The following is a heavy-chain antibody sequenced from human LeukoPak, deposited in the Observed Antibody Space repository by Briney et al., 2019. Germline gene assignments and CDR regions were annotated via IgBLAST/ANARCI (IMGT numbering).Heavy chain of an antibody. V-gene: IGHV3-74*01. CDR1: GFTLSDYW. CDR3: ARDPRNMGLDP. D-gene: IGHD1-14*01. CDR2: INGDGSSS. Sequence: GGSLRLSXAASGFTLSDYWMHWVRQAPGKGLVWVARINGDGSSSTYADTVKGQFTISRDNAKNTLYLQMNSLRVEDTAVYYCARDPRNMGLDPWGQGTLVTVSS. J-gene: IGHJ5*02.